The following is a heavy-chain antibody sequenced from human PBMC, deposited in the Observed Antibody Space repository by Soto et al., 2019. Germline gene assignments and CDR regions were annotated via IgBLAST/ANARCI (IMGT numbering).Heavy chain of an antibody. Sequence: EVQLLESGGGLVQPGGSRRLSCAVSGFTFSNYAMSWVRQAPGKGLEWVSAISGSGNSTNYADSVKGRFTISRDNSKNTVYLQMNSLRAEDTAVYYCARDVWELLRGFDPWGQGTLVTVSS. J-gene: IGHJ5*02. V-gene: IGHV3-23*01. D-gene: IGHD1-26*01. CDR2: ISGSGNST. CDR1: GFTFSNYA. CDR3: ARDVWELLRGFDP.